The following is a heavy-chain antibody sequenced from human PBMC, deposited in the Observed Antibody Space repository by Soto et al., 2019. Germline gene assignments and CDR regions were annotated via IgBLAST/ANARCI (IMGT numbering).Heavy chain of an antibody. D-gene: IGHD1-7*01. CDR1: GYTCTKNV. CDR3: ARDPIWTYTWNYARLNYLDP. J-gene: IGHJ5*02. V-gene: IGHV1-3*04. Sequence: GSVKVSCKASGYTCTKNVIHCLLQSRWQTRDWMGWIHTAKGNTKYSQKFEARVTLTRDTAASTAYMELNSLRSDDTAVYYCARDPIWTYTWNYARLNYLDPWGQGTLVTVSS. CDR2: IHTAKGNT.